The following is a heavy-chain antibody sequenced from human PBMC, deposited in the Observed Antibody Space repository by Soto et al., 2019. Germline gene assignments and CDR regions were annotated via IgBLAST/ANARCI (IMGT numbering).Heavy chain of an antibody. D-gene: IGHD2-8*01. CDR2: ISHDGSKK. CDR3: AREPVSRAGMDV. CDR1: GFTFSRFA. V-gene: IGHV3-30-3*01. J-gene: IGHJ6*02. Sequence: QVQLVESGGGVVQPGRSLRLSCAASGFTFSRFAMHWVRQAPGKGLEWVAVISHDGSKKHYADSVKGRFTISRDNSKNTLSLQMNSLRGEDTAVYYCAREPVSRAGMDVWGQGTTVTVSS.